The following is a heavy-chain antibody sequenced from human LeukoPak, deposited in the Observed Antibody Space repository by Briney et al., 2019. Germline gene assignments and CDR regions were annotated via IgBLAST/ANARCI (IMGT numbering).Heavy chain of an antibody. J-gene: IGHJ6*02. D-gene: IGHD3-10*01. CDR3: ARDRRGSGSYYNEDYYYYYGMDV. V-gene: IGHV1-18*01. CDR1: GYTFTSYG. CDR2: ISAYNGNT. Sequence: ASVKVSCKASGYTFTSYGMSWVRQAPGQGLEWMGWISAYNGNTDYSQKLQGRVTMPTDTSTSTAYMELRSLRSDDTGVYYCARDRRGSGSYYNEDYYYYYGMDVWGQGTTVTVSS.